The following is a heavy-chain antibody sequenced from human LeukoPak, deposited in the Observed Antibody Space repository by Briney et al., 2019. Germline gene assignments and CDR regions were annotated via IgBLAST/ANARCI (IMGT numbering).Heavy chain of an antibody. CDR1: GFPFSDVW. Sequence: GGSLRLSCAASGFPFSDVWMSWVRQAPGKWLEWVGRIKSKTDGGTADYAAPVKGRFTFSRDDSKNTLYLQMNGLKTEDTAVYYCTTDWYYYDSSGYYPIFWGQGTLVTVSS. CDR3: TTDWYYYDSSGYYPIF. D-gene: IGHD3-22*01. V-gene: IGHV3-15*01. J-gene: IGHJ4*02. CDR2: IKSKTDGGTA.